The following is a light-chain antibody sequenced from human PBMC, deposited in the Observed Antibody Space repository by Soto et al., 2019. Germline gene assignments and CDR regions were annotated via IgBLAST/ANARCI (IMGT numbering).Light chain of an antibody. J-gene: IGKJ2*01. CDR2: GAS. Sequence: EIVMTQSPATLSVSPGERATLSCRASQSVSSNFDGYQHKPVQAPRLLIYGASTRATGIPARFSASGSGTEFSLTISSLQSEDFAVYYCQQYNNWPPKQYTFGQGTKLDIK. V-gene: IGKV3-15*01. CDR1: QSVSSN. CDR3: QQYNNWPPKQYT.